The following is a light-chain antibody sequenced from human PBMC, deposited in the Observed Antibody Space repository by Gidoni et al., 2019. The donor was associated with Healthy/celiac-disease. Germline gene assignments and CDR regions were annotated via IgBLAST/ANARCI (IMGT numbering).Light chain of an antibody. V-gene: IGKV2-28*01. CDR2: LGS. CDR1: QSLLHSNGYNY. J-gene: IGKJ4*01. Sequence: DIVMTQSPLSLPVTPGEPASISCRSSQSLLHSNGYNYLDWYLQKPGQSPQLLIYLGSNRASGVPDRISSSRSGTKFTMKISRVEDEEDGVDYCMKEVQKTYTFGGGTKVEIK. CDR3: MKEVQKTYT.